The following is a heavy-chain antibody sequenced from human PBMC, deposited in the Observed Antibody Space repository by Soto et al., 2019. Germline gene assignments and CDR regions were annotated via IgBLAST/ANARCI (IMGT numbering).Heavy chain of an antibody. J-gene: IGHJ6*02. V-gene: IGHV4-59*01. CDR3: ARAQSPGYYYYGMDV. CDR1: GGSISSYY. CDR2: IYYSGST. Sequence: SETLSLTCTVSGGSISSYYWSWIRQPPGKGLEWIGYIYYSGSTNYNPSLKSRVTISVDTSKNQFSLKLSSVTAADTAVYYCARAQSPGYYYYGMDVWGQGTTVNVSS.